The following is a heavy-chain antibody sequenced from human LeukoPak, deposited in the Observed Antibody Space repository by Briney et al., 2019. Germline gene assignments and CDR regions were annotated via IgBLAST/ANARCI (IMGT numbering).Heavy chain of an antibody. CDR3: ARGVSWELIRYFDWPDAFDI. V-gene: IGHV4-39*07. CDR1: GGSISSSSYY. D-gene: IGHD3-9*01. J-gene: IGHJ3*02. Sequence: PSETLSLTCTVSGGSISSSSYYWGWIRQPPGKGLEWIGNIYYSGSTYYNPSLKSRVTISVDTSKNQFSLKLSSVTAADTAVYYCARGVSWELIRYFDWPDAFDIWGQGTMVTVSS. CDR2: IYYSGST.